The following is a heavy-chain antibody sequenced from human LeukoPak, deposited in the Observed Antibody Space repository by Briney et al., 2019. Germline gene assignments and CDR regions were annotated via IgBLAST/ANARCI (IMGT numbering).Heavy chain of an antibody. D-gene: IGHD3-10*01. J-gene: IGHJ5*02. CDR1: GFTVSSNY. Sequence: GGSLRLSCAASGFTVSSNYMTWVRQAPGKGLEWLSIIYSSGSTYYADSVKGRFTISRDNSKNTLYLQMNSLRADDTAVYYCARDYYYGSVSNWFDPWGQGTLVTVSS. V-gene: IGHV3-53*01. CDR2: IYSSGST. CDR3: ARDYYYGSVSNWFDP.